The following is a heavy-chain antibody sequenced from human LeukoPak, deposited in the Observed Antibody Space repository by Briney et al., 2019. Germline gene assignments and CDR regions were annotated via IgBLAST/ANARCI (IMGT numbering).Heavy chain of an antibody. V-gene: IGHV1-46*01. CDR3: ARERQWPTRWFDP. CDR2: INPSGGST. D-gene: IGHD6-19*01. Sequence: YTFTSYYXXXXXXXXXQGLXXXXXINPSGGSTSYAQKFQGRVTMTRDTSTSTVYMELSSLRSEDTAVYYCARERQWPTRWFDPWGQGTLVTVSS. CDR1: YTFTSYY. J-gene: IGHJ5*02.